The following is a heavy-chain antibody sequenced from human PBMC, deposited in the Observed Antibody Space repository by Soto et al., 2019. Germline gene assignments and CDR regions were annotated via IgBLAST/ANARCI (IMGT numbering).Heavy chain of an antibody. J-gene: IGHJ4*02. V-gene: IGHV5-51*01. D-gene: IGHD3-22*01. CDR3: ARGDSSDYSTTTPADY. Sequence: GESLKISCSGSGYSFANYWIGWVRQMPGKGLEWMGIIYPSDSDTRYSPSFQGQVTISADKSISTAYVQWKSLKASDTAMYFCARGDSSDYSTTTPADYWGQGTQVTVSS. CDR1: GYSFANYW. CDR2: IYPSDSDT.